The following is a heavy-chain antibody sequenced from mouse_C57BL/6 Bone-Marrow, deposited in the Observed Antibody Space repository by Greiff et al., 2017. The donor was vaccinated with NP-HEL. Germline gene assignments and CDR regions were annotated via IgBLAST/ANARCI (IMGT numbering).Heavy chain of an antibody. Sequence: VQLQESGPELVKPGASVKISCKASGYAFSSSWMNWVKQRPGKGLEWIGRIYPGDGDTNYNGKFKGKATLTADKSSSTAYMQLSSLTSEDSAVYFCARETTVVATGGDYWGQGTTLTVSS. CDR3: ARETTVVATGGDY. J-gene: IGHJ2*01. V-gene: IGHV1-82*01. CDR2: IYPGDGDT. D-gene: IGHD1-1*01. CDR1: GYAFSSSW.